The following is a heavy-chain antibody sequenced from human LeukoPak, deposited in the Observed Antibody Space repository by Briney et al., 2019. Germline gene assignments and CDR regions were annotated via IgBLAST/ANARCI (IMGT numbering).Heavy chain of an antibody. J-gene: IGHJ4*02. CDR1: GFTVSSNY. V-gene: IGHV3-53*01. CDR2: IYSGGST. CDR3: ANDLGWIQLNLG. Sequence: GGSLRLSCAASGFTVSSNYMSRVRQAPGKGLEGVSVIYSGGSTYYADSVKGRFTISRHNSNNTLYLQMNSLRAEDTAVYYCANDLGWIQLNLGRGQGTLVTVSS. D-gene: IGHD5-18*01.